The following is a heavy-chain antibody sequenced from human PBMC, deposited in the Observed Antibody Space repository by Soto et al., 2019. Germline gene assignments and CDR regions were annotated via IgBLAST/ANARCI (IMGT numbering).Heavy chain of an antibody. J-gene: IGHJ5*02. V-gene: IGHV3-30*14. CDR3: ATLGRADYPPLAA. Sequence: PXGSLSLSCAASGLLLSTSTLNWVRLAPGKGLEWVAEISSRGTDIYYADSVKGRFTISRDNSKNTLYLLLDRVKSDDTAVYFCATLGRADYPPLAAWGQGTLVTVSS. CDR2: ISSRGTDI. CDR1: GLLLSTST. D-gene: IGHD4-17*01.